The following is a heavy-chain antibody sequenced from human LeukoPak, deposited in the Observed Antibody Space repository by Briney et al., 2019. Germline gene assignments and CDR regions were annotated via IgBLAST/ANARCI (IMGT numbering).Heavy chain of an antibody. V-gene: IGHV4-59*01. CDR1: GGSISSYY. Sequence: SETLSLTCTVSGGSISSYYWSWIRQPPGKGLEWIGYIYYSGSTNYNPSLKSRVTIPVDTSKNQFSLKLSSVTAADTAVYYCARDRPHYYDSSGYYHWYFDLWGRGTLVTVSS. CDR3: ARDRPHYYDSSGYYHWYFDL. J-gene: IGHJ2*01. D-gene: IGHD3-22*01. CDR2: IYYSGST.